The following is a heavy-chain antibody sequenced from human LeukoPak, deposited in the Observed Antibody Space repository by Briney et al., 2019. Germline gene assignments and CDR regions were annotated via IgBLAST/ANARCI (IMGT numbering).Heavy chain of an antibody. J-gene: IGHJ1*01. D-gene: IGHD6-13*01. CDR3: ARHLAADPYFQH. CDR2: ISYDGSNK. V-gene: IGHV3-30*03. CDR1: GFTFSSYG. Sequence: GGSLRLSCAASGFTFSSYGMHWVRQAPGKGLEWVAVISYDGSNKYYADSVKGRFTISRDNSKNTLYLQMNSLGAEDTAVYYCARHLAADPYFQHWGQGTLVTVSS.